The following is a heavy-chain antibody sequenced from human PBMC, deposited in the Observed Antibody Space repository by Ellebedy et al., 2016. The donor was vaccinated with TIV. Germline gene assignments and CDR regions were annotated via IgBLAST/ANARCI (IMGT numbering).Heavy chain of an antibody. D-gene: IGHD4-23*01. Sequence: SETLSLXXTVSGGSISSYYWSWIRQPAGKGLEWIGRIYTSGSTYYNPSLKSRVTISVDTSKNQFSLKLSSVTAADTAVYYCARATTVGYFDYWGQGTLVTVSS. CDR2: IYTSGST. CDR1: GGSISSYY. V-gene: IGHV4-4*07. CDR3: ARATTVGYFDY. J-gene: IGHJ4*02.